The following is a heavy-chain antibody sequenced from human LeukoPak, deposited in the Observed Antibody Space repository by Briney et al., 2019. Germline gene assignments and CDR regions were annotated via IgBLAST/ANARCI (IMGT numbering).Heavy chain of an antibody. J-gene: IGHJ3*02. CDR2: ISYLGSAI. CDR3: ARGENGIGAAFDI. V-gene: IGHV3-48*01. CDR1: GFTFSSYS. D-gene: IGHD3-16*01. Sequence: GGSLRLSCAASGFTFSSYSMNWVRQAPGKGLEWVSYISYLGSAIYYADSVKGRFTISRDNSENSLYLQMNTLRAEDTAVYYCARGENGIGAAFDIWGQGTMVTVSS.